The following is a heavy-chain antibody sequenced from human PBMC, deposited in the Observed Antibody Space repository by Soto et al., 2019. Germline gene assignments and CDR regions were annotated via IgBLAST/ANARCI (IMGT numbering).Heavy chain of an antibody. CDR1: GFTFSSYS. V-gene: IGHV3-48*01. CDR2: ISSSSRTI. D-gene: IGHD3-10*01. J-gene: IGHJ6*03. Sequence: EVQLVESGGGLVQPGGSLRLSCAASGFTFSSYSMNWVRQAPGKGLEWVSYISSSSRTIYQADSVKGRFTISRNNPKNSLYLQMNSLRAEDTAVYYCARVAVPDYYGSGGYYYYMDVWGKGTTDTVSS. CDR3: ARVAVPDYYGSGGYYYYMDV.